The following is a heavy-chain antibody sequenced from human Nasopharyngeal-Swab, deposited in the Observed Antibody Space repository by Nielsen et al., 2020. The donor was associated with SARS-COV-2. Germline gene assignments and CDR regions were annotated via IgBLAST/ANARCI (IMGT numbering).Heavy chain of an antibody. CDR3: ARGIAVAATWGFDY. Sequence: GGSLRLSCAAPGFTFSSYGMHWVRQAPGKGLEWVAVISYDGSNKYYADSVKGRFTISRDNSKNTLYLQMNSLRAEDTAVYYCARGIAVAATWGFDYWGQGTLVTVSS. J-gene: IGHJ4*02. V-gene: IGHV3-30*03. CDR2: ISYDGSNK. D-gene: IGHD6-19*01. CDR1: GFTFSSYG.